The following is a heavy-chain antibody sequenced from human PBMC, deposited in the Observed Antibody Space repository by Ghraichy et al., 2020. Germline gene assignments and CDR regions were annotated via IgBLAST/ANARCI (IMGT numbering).Heavy chain of an antibody. CDR3: ARLNYDFWSGYYFGADY. J-gene: IGHJ4*02. CDR1: GGSISSSSYY. Sequence: GTLNISCTVSGGSISSSSYYWGWIRQPPGKGLEWIGSIYYSGSTYYNPSLKSRVTISVDTSKNQFSLKLSSVTAADTAVYYCARLNYDFWSGYYFGADYWGQGTLVTVSS. CDR2: IYYSGST. D-gene: IGHD3-3*01. V-gene: IGHV4-39*01.